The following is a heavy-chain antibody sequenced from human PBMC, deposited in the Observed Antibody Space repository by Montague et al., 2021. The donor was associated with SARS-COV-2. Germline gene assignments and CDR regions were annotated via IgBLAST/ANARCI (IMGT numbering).Heavy chain of an antibody. CDR2: INSDGSST. V-gene: IGHV3-74*01. CDR3: ASDSRYSGYEADY. CDR1: GFTFSNYW. Sequence: SLRLSCAASGFTFSNYWMHWVRQAPGKGLVWVSRINSDGSSTTYADSVKGRFTISRDNAKNTVYLQMSSLRAEDSAVYYCASDSRYSGYEADYWGQGTLVTVSS. J-gene: IGHJ4*02. D-gene: IGHD5-12*01.